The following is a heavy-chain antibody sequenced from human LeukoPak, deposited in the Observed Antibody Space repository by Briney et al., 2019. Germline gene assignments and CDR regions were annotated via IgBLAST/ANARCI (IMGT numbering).Heavy chain of an antibody. V-gene: IGHV4-59*12. D-gene: IGHD6-13*01. Sequence: SETLSLTCTVSGGTINNYYWSWIRQPPGKVLEWIGYIYYSGSANYNPSLTSRVIISADTFKNKFSLKLTSVTAADTAVYYCARDQVAAAGGLHYFDYWGQGTLVTVSS. J-gene: IGHJ4*02. CDR1: GGTINNYY. CDR3: ARDQVAAAGGLHYFDY. CDR2: IYYSGSA.